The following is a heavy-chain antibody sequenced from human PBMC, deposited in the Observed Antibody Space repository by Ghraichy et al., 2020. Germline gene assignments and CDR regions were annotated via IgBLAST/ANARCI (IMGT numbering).Heavy chain of an antibody. CDR1: GGSISSSY. Sequence: SETLSLTCTVSGGSISSSYWGWIRQPPGKRLEWIGYSFYTGSISYNPSLKSRVTVSVDTSKNQFFLKLSSMTAADTAMYYCARAFGDYGDHEGPFDIWGQGTMVTVSS. CDR2: SFYTGSI. J-gene: IGHJ3*02. CDR3: ARAFGDYGDHEGPFDI. D-gene: IGHD4-17*01. V-gene: IGHV4-59*01.